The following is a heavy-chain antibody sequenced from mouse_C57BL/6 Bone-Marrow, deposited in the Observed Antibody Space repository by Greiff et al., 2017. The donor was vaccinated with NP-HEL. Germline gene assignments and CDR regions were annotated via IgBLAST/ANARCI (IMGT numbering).Heavy chain of an antibody. V-gene: IGHV1-20*01. CDR2: INPYNGDT. Sequence: VQLQQSGPELVKPGDSVKISCKASGYSFTGYFMNWVMQSHGKSLEWIGRINPYNGDTFYNQKFKGKATLTVDKSSSTAHMELRSLTSEDSAVYYCARRWLLDYYAMDYWGQGTSVTVSS. J-gene: IGHJ4*01. CDR3: ARRWLLDYYAMDY. D-gene: IGHD2-3*01. CDR1: GYSFTGYF.